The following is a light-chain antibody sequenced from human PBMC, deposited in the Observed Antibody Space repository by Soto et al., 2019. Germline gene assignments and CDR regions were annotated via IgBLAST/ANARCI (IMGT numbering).Light chain of an antibody. J-gene: IGKJ1*01. CDR3: QQYSTWPRT. V-gene: IGKV3-15*01. CDR2: GAS. CDR1: QSISNN. Sequence: EIVMTQSPATLSVSPGGRATLSCRAGQSISNNLAWYQQKPGQAPRLLIYGASTRATGIPARFTGSGSGTEFTLTISSLQSGDFAVYYCQQYSTWPRTFGQGTKVDIK.